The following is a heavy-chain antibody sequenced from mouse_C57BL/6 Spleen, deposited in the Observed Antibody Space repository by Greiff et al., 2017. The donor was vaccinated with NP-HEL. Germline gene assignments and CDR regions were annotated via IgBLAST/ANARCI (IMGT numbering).Heavy chain of an antibody. Sequence: VQLQPSGPVLVKPGASVKMSCKASGYTFTDYYMNWVKQSHGKSLEWIGVINPYNGGTSYNQKFKGKATLTVDKSSSTAYMELNSLTSEDSAVYYCARQGNSWFAYWGQGTLVTVSA. CDR1: GYTFTDYY. D-gene: IGHD2-1*01. V-gene: IGHV1-19*01. J-gene: IGHJ3*01. CDR3: ARQGNSWFAY. CDR2: INPYNGGT.